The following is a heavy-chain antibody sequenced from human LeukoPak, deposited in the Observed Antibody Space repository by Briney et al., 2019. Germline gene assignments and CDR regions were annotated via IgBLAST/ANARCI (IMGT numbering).Heavy chain of an antibody. Sequence: SGPVLVKPTETLTLTCTVSGFSLSNARMGVSWIRQPPGKALEWLAHIVSDDEKSYRTSLNSRSTNSKDTAKSQVVLTMTNMDPVETATYYCARIARDYDFWSGYENNWFDPWGQGTLVTVSS. V-gene: IGHV2-26*01. CDR3: ARIARDYDFWSGYENNWFDP. D-gene: IGHD3-3*01. CDR2: IVSDDEK. CDR1: GFSLSNARMG. J-gene: IGHJ5*02.